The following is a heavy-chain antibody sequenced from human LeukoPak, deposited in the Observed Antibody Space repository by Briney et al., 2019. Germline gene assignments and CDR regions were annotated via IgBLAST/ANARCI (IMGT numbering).Heavy chain of an antibody. CDR2: IKQDGSEK. D-gene: IGHD3-22*01. CDR1: GFTFSSYW. Sequence: GGSLRLSCAASGFTFSSYWMSWVRQAPGKGLEWVANIKQDGSEKYYVDSVKGRFTISRDNAKNPLYLQMNSLRAEDTAAYYCAREPDSGYSLDYWGQGTLVTVSS. CDR3: AREPDSGYSLDY. V-gene: IGHV3-7*04. J-gene: IGHJ4*02.